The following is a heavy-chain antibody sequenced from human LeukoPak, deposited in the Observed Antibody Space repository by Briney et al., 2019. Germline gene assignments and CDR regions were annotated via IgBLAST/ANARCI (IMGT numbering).Heavy chain of an antibody. Sequence: ASVKVSCKASGYTFTNYGITWVRQAPGQGLEWMGWISASNGDTHYSEKFQDRITVTTDTSTSTAYMELRSLVSGDTAVYYCARGEYSGSYQGWFDPWGQGTLVTVSS. D-gene: IGHD1-26*01. CDR2: ISASNGDT. CDR3: ARGEYSGSYQGWFDP. CDR1: GYTFTNYG. V-gene: IGHV1-18*01. J-gene: IGHJ5*02.